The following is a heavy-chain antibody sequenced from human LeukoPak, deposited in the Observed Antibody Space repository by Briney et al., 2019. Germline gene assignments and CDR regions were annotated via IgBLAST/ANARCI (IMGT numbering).Heavy chain of an antibody. J-gene: IGHJ3*02. CDR2: ISGSGGST. CDR3: ARDGGTAMANDAFDI. V-gene: IGHV3-23*01. CDR1: GFTFSNYA. D-gene: IGHD5-18*01. Sequence: PGESLRLSCAASGFTFSNYAMNWVRQAPGKGLDWVSAISGSGGSTDYANSVKGRFTISRDNSKNTLYLQMNSLRAEDTAVYYCARDGGTAMANDAFDIWGQGTMVTVSS.